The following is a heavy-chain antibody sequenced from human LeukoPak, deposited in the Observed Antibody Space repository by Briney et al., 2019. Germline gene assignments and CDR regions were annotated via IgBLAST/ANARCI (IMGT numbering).Heavy chain of an antibody. D-gene: IGHD3-3*01. J-gene: IGHJ6*02. V-gene: IGHV3-11*01. CDR3: ARGVGYDFWTGLFYGMDV. CDR1: GYTLSDYY. Sequence: GGCLRLSCAASGYTLSDYYKNWIRKAPGKGLEWVSHISSNGSIIYYTDSVRGRFSISRDNAKNSLYLQVSSLRAEDTAVYYCARGVGYDFWTGLFYGMDVWGQGTTVTVSS. CDR2: ISSNGSII.